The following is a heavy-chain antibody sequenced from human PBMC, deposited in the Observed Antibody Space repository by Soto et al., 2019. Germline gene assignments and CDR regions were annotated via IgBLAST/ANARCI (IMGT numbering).Heavy chain of an antibody. J-gene: IGHJ4*02. CDR2: TPYDGSNN. V-gene: IGHV3-33*05. CDR1: GFTFRSYV. CDR3: ARWGTTGGLDV. D-gene: IGHD3-16*01. Sequence: QVQLVESGGCVVQPGTSLRLSCVGSGFTFRSYVIHWVRQAPGKGLEWVALTPYDGSNNFYGDSVKGRFTISRDNSRNTVELQMDSLRLEDTALYYCARWGTTGGLDVWGQGTLVSVSS.